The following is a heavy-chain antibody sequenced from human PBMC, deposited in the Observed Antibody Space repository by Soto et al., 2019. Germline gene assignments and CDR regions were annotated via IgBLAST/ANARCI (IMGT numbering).Heavy chain of an antibody. J-gene: IGHJ3*02. CDR2: ISGSGGST. V-gene: IGHV3-23*01. CDR1: GFTFSSYA. Sequence: GGSLRLSCAASGFTFSSYAMSWVRQAPGKGLEWVSAISGSGGSTYYADSVKGRFTISRDNSKNTLYLQMNSLRSEDTAVYYCASNSYYDILTGYYIPAFDIWGQGTMVTVSS. D-gene: IGHD3-9*01. CDR3: ASNSYYDILTGYYIPAFDI.